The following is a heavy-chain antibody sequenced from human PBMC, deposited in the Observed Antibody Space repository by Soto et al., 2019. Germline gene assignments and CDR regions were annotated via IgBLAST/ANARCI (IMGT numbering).Heavy chain of an antibody. J-gene: IGHJ2*01. CDR1: GGPISSSSYY. D-gene: IGHD6-19*01. CDR3: ARSGIAVHWYFDL. V-gene: IGHV4-39*01. Sequence: LSLTCTVSGGPISSSSYYWGWIRQPPGKGLEWIGSIYYSGYTYYNPSLKSRVTISVDTSKDQFSLKLSSVTAVDTAVYYCARSGIAVHWYFDLWGRGTLVTVSS. CDR2: IYYSGYT.